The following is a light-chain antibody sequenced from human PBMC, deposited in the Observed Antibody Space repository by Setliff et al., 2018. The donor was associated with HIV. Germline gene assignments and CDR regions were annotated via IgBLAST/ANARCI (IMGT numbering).Light chain of an antibody. CDR1: SSDIGGYTY. CDR2: EVS. Sequence: QSALTQPASVTGSPGQSITIPCTGTSSDIGGYTYVSWYQQHPGKAPKLIIYEVSYRPSGVSFRFSGSKSGNTASLTISGLQAEDEADYYCSSYTGASALDVVFGGGTKVTV. J-gene: IGLJ2*01. CDR3: SSYTGASALDVV. V-gene: IGLV2-14*01.